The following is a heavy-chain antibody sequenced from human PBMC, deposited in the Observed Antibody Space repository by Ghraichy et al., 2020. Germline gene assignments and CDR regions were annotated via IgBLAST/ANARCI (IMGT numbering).Heavy chain of an antibody. CDR1: GGSISSYY. CDR3: AREYGSWDAFDI. Sequence: SETLSLTCTVSGGSISSYYWSWIRQPPGKGLEWIGYIYYSGSTNYNPSLKSRVTISVDTSKNQFSLKLSSVTAADTAVYYCAREYGSWDAFDIWGQGTMVTVSS. CDR2: IYYSGST. V-gene: IGHV4-59*01. D-gene: IGHD6-13*01. J-gene: IGHJ3*02.